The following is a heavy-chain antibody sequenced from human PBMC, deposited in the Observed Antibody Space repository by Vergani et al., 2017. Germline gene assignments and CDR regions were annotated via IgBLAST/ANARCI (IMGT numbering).Heavy chain of an antibody. V-gene: IGHV3-33*01. Sequence: QVQLEESGGGVVQPGRSLRLSCAGSGFTLSSHAMHWVRQAPGKGLEWVAFIWYDGSKEYYADSVKGRFTISRDNSKNTLYLQMNNLRAADTAVYYCARSGYCAHGVCYMTYYYYIYVWGKGTAVTVSS. J-gene: IGHJ6*03. D-gene: IGHD2-8*01. CDR3: ARSGYCAHGVCYMTYYYYIYV. CDR1: GFTLSSHA. CDR2: IWYDGSKE.